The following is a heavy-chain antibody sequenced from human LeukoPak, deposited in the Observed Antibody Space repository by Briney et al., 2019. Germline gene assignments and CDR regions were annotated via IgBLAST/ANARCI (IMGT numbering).Heavy chain of an antibody. CDR1: GGSISSSSYY. D-gene: IGHD3-9*01. CDR2: IYYSGST. Sequence: SETLSLTCTVSGGSISSSSYYWGWIRQPPGKGLEWIWGIYYSGSTYYNPSLKSRVTISVDTSKNQFSLKLSSVTAADTAVYYCARQGYDILTGYYWFFDYWGQGTLVTVSS. J-gene: IGHJ4*02. V-gene: IGHV4-39*01. CDR3: ARQGYDILTGYYWFFDY.